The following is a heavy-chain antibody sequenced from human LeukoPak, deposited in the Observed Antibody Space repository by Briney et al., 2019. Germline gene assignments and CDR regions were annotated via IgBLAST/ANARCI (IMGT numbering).Heavy chain of an antibody. CDR2: IRQDGREK. CDR3: ARVGFDNSGYYGYY. CDR1: GFTFSNYW. Sequence: PGGSLRLSCVASGFTFSNYWMTWVRQAPGKGLEWVANIRQDGREKDYVDSVKGRFTIYRDNGKNSLYLQMSSLRAEDTAVYYCARVGFDNSGYYGYYWGQGTLVIVSS. D-gene: IGHD3-22*01. V-gene: IGHV3-7*01. J-gene: IGHJ4*02.